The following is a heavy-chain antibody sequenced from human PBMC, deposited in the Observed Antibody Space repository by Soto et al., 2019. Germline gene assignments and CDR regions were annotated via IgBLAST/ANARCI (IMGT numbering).Heavy chain of an antibody. V-gene: IGHV5-51*01. CDR2: IYPGDSDT. CDR1: GYSFTSYW. J-gene: IGHJ3*02. Sequence: GESLKISCKGSGYSFTSYWIGWVRQMPGKGLEWMGIIYPGDSDTRYSPSFQGQVTISADKSISTAYLQWSSLKASDTAMYYCARLWPPMIVGGTGAFDIWGQGTMVSV. CDR3: ARLWPPMIVGGTGAFDI. D-gene: IGHD3-22*01.